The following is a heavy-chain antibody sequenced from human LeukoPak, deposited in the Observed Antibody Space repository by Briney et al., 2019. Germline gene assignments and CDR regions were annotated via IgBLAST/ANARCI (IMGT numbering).Heavy chain of an antibody. D-gene: IGHD6-13*01. Sequence: SETLSLTCTVSGGSISSSSYYWGWIRQPPGKGLEWIGSIYYSGSTYYNPSLKSRVTISVDTSKNQFSLELSSVTAADTAVYYCARQGIAAAGTSSRDYWGQGTLVTVSS. V-gene: IGHV4-39*01. CDR1: GGSISSSSYY. CDR2: IYYSGST. J-gene: IGHJ4*02. CDR3: ARQGIAAAGTSSRDY.